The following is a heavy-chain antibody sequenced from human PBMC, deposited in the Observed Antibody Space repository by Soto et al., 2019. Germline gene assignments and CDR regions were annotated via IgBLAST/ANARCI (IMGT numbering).Heavy chain of an antibody. V-gene: IGHV3-30*18. CDR1: GFTFSSYG. Sequence: QVQLVESGGGVVQPGRSLRLSCAASGFTFSSYGMHWVRQAPGKGLEWVAVISYDGSNKYYADSVKGRFTISRDNSKNTLYLQMNSLRAEDTAVYYCAKDHGPIMITWIDYWGQGTLVTVSS. D-gene: IGHD3-16*01. CDR3: AKDHGPIMITWIDY. J-gene: IGHJ4*02. CDR2: ISYDGSNK.